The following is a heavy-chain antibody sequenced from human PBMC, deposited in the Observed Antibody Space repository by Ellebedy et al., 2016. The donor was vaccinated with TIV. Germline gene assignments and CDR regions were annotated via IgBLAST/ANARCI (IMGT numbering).Heavy chain of an antibody. CDR1: GFTVSSNY. V-gene: IGHV3-66*01. CDR2: IYSGGST. J-gene: IGHJ4*02. D-gene: IGHD6-6*01. Sequence: GESLKISCAASGFTVSSNYMSWVRQAPGKGLEWVSVIYSGGSTYYADSVKGRFTISRDNSKNTLYLQMNSLRAEDTAVYYCARVSDSSSGPHFDYWGQGTLVTVSS. CDR3: ARVSDSSSGPHFDY.